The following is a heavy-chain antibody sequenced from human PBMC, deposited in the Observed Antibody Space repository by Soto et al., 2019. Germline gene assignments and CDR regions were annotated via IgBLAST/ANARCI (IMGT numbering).Heavy chain of an antibody. CDR2: IYWDDDK. J-gene: IGHJ5*02. Sequence: QITLKESGPTLVKPTQTLTLTCTFSGFSLSTSGVGVGWIRQPPGKALEWLALIYWDDDKRYSPSLKSRLTIHEDTSKNRGALTMTNMDPVDTATYYCAPSPTYYDILTGYYLYNWFDPWGQGTLVTVAS. CDR3: APSPTYYDILTGYYLYNWFDP. D-gene: IGHD3-9*01. CDR1: GFSLSTSGVG. V-gene: IGHV2-5*02.